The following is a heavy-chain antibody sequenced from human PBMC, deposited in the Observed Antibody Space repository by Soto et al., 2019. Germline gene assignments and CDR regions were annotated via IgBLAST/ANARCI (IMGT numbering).Heavy chain of an antibody. CDR3: ARARVVSRLDY. J-gene: IGHJ4*02. Sequence: TLSLTCTICGSTVSIDGYYWSWFRQHPGKGLEWIGYIYYSGSTYYNPSLKSRVTISVDTSKNHFSLKLSSVTAADPAVYYCARARVVSRLDYWGQGTLVTVSS. CDR2: IYYSGST. D-gene: IGHD3-3*01. V-gene: IGHV4-31*03. CDR1: GSTVSIDGYY.